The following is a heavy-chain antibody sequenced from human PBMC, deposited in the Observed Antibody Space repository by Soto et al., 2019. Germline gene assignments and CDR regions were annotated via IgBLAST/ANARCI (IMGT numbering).Heavy chain of an antibody. CDR1: GFTLSSYW. Sequence: EVQLVESGGGIVQPGGSVRLSCAASGFTLSSYWIHWVRQAPGKGLVWVSRINGDGSTTNYADSLKGRFTISRDNAKSTVFLQMNSLRAEDTAVYYCARGRSGSYSSDYWGQGTLVTVSS. V-gene: IGHV3-74*01. D-gene: IGHD3-10*01. J-gene: IGHJ4*02. CDR2: INGDGSTT. CDR3: ARGRSGSYSSDY.